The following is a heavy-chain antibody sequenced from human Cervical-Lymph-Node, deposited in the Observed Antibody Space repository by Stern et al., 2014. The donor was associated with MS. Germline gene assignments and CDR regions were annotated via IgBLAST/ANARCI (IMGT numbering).Heavy chain of an antibody. CDR3: ARDLWVTNSWRDGFDI. V-gene: IGHV1-3*01. CDR2: INPANGDT. D-gene: IGHD2-21*02. J-gene: IGHJ3*02. CDR1: GYSFIFHA. Sequence: QVQLVQSGAEVMKPGASVKVSCTASGYSFIFHAVHWVRQAPGHGLEWLGWINPANGDTKYSEKMQGRVTITRDTVATTAYLELSSLRYEDTATYYCARDLWVTNSWRDGFDIWGQGTTVTVSA.